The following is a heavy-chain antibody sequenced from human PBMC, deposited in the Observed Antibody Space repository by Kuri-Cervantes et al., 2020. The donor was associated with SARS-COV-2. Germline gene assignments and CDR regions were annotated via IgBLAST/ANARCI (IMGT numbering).Heavy chain of an antibody. V-gene: IGHV3-53*01. CDR3: AKDTRWLQSYTFDY. D-gene: IGHD5-24*01. J-gene: IGHJ4*02. Sequence: GGSLRLSCAASGFTVSSNYMSWVRQAPGKGLEWVSVIYSGGSTYYADSVKGRFTISRDNSKNTLYLQMNSLRAEDTAVYYCAKDTRWLQSYTFDYWGQGTLVTVSS. CDR1: GFTVSSNY. CDR2: IYSGGST.